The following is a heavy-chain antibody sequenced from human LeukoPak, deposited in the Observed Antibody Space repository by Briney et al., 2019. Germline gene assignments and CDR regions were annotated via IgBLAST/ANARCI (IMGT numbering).Heavy chain of an antibody. D-gene: IGHD5-12*01. J-gene: IGHJ4*02. CDR1: GFAFSSYW. CDR3: ARGFGYSGYDLDY. Sequence: GGSLRLSCAASGFAFSSYWMSWVRQAPGKGLEWVANIKQDGSEKYYVDSVKGRFTISRDNAKNSLYLQMNSLRAEDTAVYYCARGFGYSGYDLDYWGQGTLVTVSS. V-gene: IGHV3-7*04. CDR2: IKQDGSEK.